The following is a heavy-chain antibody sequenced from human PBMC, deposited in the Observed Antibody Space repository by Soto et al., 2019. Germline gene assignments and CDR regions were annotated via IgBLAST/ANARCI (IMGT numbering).Heavy chain of an antibody. Sequence: PGGSLRLSCAASGFTFSSYGMHWVRQAPGKGLEWVAVIWYDGSNKYYADSVKGRFTISRDNSKNTLYLQMNSLRAEDTAVYYCARGIAVAGTSFDAFDIWGQGTMVTVSS. CDR2: IWYDGSNK. CDR3: ARGIAVAGTSFDAFDI. D-gene: IGHD6-19*01. J-gene: IGHJ3*02. V-gene: IGHV3-33*01. CDR1: GFTFSSYG.